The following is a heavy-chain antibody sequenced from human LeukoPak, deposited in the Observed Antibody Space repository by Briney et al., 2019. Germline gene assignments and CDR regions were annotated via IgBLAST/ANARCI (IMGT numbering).Heavy chain of an antibody. Sequence: PSATLSLTCTVSGGSLSNHYWGWLRQPPGKGLEWIWHIYDSGSTTYNPSLKSRVTMSVDTSKNQSSLNLSSVTAADTAVYYCARGRIGGPKAPFDYWGQGTLVTVSS. J-gene: IGHJ4*02. D-gene: IGHD3-16*01. CDR2: IYDSGST. CDR3: ARGRIGGPKAPFDY. CDR1: GGSLSNHY. V-gene: IGHV4-59*11.